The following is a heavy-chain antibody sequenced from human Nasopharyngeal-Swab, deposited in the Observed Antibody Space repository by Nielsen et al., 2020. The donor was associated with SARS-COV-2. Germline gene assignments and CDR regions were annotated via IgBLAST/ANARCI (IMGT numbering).Heavy chain of an antibody. D-gene: IGHD2/OR15-2a*01. CDR2: ISYDGSNK. Sequence: VRQAPGKGLERVAVISYDGSNKYYADSVKGRFTISRDNSKNTVFLQMNSLRVEDTAIYYCAKDLDGSGSNNHYFYYVMDVWGLGTTVTVSS. J-gene: IGHJ6*02. CDR3: AKDLDGSGSNNHYFYYVMDV. V-gene: IGHV3-30-3*02.